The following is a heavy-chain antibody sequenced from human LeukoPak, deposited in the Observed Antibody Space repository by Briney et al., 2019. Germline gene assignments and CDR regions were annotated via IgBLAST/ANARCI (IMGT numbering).Heavy chain of an antibody. CDR2: IRYDGTNK. J-gene: IGHJ4*02. Sequence: PGGSLRLSCAASGFTLSSYGMHWVRQAPGKGLEWVAFIRYDGTNKYYADSVKGRFTISRDNSKNTLYLQMNSLRAEDTAVYYCAREGILLWFEESVGYFDYWGQGTLVTVSS. CDR3: AREGILLWFEESVGYFDY. V-gene: IGHV3-30*02. D-gene: IGHD3-10*01. CDR1: GFTLSSYG.